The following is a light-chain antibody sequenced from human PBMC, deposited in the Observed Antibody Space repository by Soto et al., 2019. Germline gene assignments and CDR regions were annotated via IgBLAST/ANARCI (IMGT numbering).Light chain of an antibody. J-gene: IGKJ4*01. CDR2: GAS. CDR1: QSVRNN. Sequence: EIVMTQSPATLSVSPGERATLSCRASQSVRNNLAWYQQKPGQAPRLLIFGASSRATGIPARFSGSGSGTDFTLTIISLQSEDSAIYYCQHYNNLPLTFGGGTKVEIK. V-gene: IGKV3-15*01. CDR3: QHYNNLPLT.